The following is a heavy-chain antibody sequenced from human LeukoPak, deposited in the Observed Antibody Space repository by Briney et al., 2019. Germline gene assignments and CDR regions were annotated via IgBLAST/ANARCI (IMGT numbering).Heavy chain of an antibody. V-gene: IGHV1-46*01. D-gene: IGHD3-22*01. CDR2: INPSGGST. CDR3: ARFITMIGETGYGMDV. Sequence: ASVKVSCKASGYTFTSYYMHWVRQAPGQGLEWMGIINPSGGSTSYAQKFQGRVTMTRDTSTSTVYMELSSLRSEDTAVYYCARFITMIGETGYGMDVRGQGTTVTVSS. CDR1: GYTFTSYY. J-gene: IGHJ6*02.